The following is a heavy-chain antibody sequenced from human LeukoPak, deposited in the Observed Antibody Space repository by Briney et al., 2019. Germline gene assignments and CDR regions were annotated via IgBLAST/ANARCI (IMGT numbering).Heavy chain of an antibody. CDR1: GGSFSGYY. J-gene: IGHJ4*02. Sequence: SETLSLTCAVYGGSFSGYYWSWIRQPPGKGLEWIGEINHSGSTNYNPSLKSRVTISVDTSKNQFSLKLSSVTAADTAVYYCARRIMITFGGVNTFDYWGQGTLVTVSS. CDR2: INHSGST. D-gene: IGHD3-16*01. CDR3: ARRIMITFGGVNTFDY. V-gene: IGHV4-34*01.